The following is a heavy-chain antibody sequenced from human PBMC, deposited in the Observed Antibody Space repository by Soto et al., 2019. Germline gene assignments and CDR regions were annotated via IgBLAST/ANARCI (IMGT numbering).Heavy chain of an antibody. CDR1: GFTFSSYG. V-gene: IGHV3-30*18. D-gene: IGHD6-13*01. CDR2: ISYDGSNK. J-gene: IGHJ4*02. CDR3: AKWVQAGYSSSWYGFVDY. Sequence: QVQLVESGGGVVQPGRSLRLSCAASGFTFSSYGMHWVRQAPGKGLEWVAVISYDGSNKYYADSVKGRFTISRDNSKNTLYLQMNSLRAEDTAVYYCAKWVQAGYSSSWYGFVDYWGQGTLVTVSS.